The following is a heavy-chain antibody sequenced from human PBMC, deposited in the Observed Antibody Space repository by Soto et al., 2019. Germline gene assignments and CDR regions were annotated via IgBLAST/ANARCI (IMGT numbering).Heavy chain of an antibody. CDR2: ISTYNGNT. V-gene: IGHV1-18*04. CDR1: GYTFTSYG. Sequence: QVQLVQSGAEVKKPGASVKVSCKASGYTFTSYGISWVRQAPGQGLEWMGWISTYNGNTNYAQKLQGRVTMTPDTATITAYMELRSLRSDDTAVNYCARDAQTTMVRGVRGGSYNYYGMDVWGQGTTVTVSS. J-gene: IGHJ6*02. CDR3: ARDAQTTMVRGVRGGSYNYYGMDV. D-gene: IGHD3-10*01.